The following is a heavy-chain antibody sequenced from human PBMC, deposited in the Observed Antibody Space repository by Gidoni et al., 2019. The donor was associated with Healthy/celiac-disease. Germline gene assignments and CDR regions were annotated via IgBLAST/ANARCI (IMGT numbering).Heavy chain of an antibody. CDR2: ISGSGGST. D-gene: IGHD2-21*01. J-gene: IGHJ4*02. CDR3: AKGSHIVVVIAIVDY. V-gene: IGHV3-23*01. CDR1: GFTFSSYA. Sequence: EVQLLESGGGLVQPGGSLRLSCAASGFTFSSYAMSWVRQAPGKGLEWVSSISGSGGSTYYADSVKGRFTISRDNSKNTLYLQMNSLRAEDTAVYYCAKGSHIVVVIAIVDYWGQGTLVTVSS.